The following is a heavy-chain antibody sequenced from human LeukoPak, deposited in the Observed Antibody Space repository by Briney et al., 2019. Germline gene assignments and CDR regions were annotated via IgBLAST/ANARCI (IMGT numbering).Heavy chain of an antibody. CDR2: IYSGGST. D-gene: IGHD3-16*01. V-gene: IGHV3-23*03. CDR3: AKGGGPFDY. J-gene: IGHJ4*02. CDR1: GFTFSSYA. Sequence: GGSLRLSCVASGFTFSSYAMNWVRQAPGKGLEWVSVIYSGGSTYYADSVKGRFTISRDNSKNTLYLQMNSLRAEDTAVYYCAKGGGPFDYWGQGTLVTVSS.